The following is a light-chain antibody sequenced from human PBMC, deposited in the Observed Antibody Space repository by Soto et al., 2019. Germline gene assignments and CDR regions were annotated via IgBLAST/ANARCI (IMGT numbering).Light chain of an antibody. J-gene: IGKJ1*01. CDR2: GAS. V-gene: IGKV3-20*01. CDR3: QQYGISPRT. CDR1: QSVSSN. Sequence: EIVMTQSPATLSLSPGERATPSCMASQSVSSNLSWYQQKPVHAPRLLIYGASTRATGIPDRFTGRGSGTDFSLTISRLEPEDFAVYYCQQYGISPRTFGQGKKVDIK.